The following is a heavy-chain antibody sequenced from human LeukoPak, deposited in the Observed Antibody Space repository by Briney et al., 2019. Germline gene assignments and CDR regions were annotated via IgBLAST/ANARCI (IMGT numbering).Heavy chain of an antibody. V-gene: IGHV4-31*03. Sequence: SETLSLTCTVSGGSISSGGYYWSWIRQHPGKGLEWIGYIYYSGSTYYNPSLKSRVTISVDTSKSQFSLKLSSVTAADTAVYYCARDLLRKGVIPYGIDVWGQGTTVTVSS. CDR3: ARDLLRKGVIPYGIDV. CDR2: IYYSGST. J-gene: IGHJ6*02. D-gene: IGHD3-16*02. CDR1: GGSISSGGYY.